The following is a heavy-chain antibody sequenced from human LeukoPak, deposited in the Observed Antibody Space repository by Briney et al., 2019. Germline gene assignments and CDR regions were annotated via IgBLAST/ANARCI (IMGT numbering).Heavy chain of an antibody. CDR3: ARDFTDDGSPYMDV. D-gene: IGHD1-26*01. CDR2: ISAYNGNT. J-gene: IGHJ6*03. CDR1: GYTFTSYS. Sequence: ASVKLSCKASGYTFTSYSISWVRQPPGQGLEWVGWISAYNGNTNYAQKLQGRVTMTTDTSTSTAYMELRSLRSDDTAVYYCARDFTDDGSPYMDVWGKGTTVTVSS. V-gene: IGHV1-18*01.